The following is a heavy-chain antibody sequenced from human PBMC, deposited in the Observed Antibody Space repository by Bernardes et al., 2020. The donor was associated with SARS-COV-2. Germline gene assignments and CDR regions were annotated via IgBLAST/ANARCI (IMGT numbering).Heavy chain of an antibody. Sequence: GGSLRLSCAASGFTFSDYWMHWVRQVPGKGLVWVARITPDGSGTDYADSVKGRFIISRDNAKNTLYLQMNSLRAEDTAVYYCATGGNGASAQGMDVWGQGTTVTVSS. CDR3: ATGGNGASAQGMDV. CDR2: ITPDGSGT. V-gene: IGHV3-74*01. J-gene: IGHJ6*02. CDR1: GFTFSDYW. D-gene: IGHD1-1*01.